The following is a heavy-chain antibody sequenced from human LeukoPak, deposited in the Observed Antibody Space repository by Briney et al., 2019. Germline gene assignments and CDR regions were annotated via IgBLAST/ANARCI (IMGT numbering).Heavy chain of an antibody. CDR1: GYSISSGYY. V-gene: IGHV4-38-2*01. CDR3: ARLGARNAFDI. Sequence: SXXLSLTCAMSGYSISSGYYWGWVRQPPGKGLEWIGIIYHSGSTFFNPSLKSRVTISVDTSKNHLSLKLSSVTAADTAVYYCARLGARNAFDIWGQGTVVTVSS. J-gene: IGHJ3*02. CDR2: IYHSGST.